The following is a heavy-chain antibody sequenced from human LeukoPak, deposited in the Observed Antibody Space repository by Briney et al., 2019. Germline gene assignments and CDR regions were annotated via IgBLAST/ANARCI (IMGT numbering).Heavy chain of an antibody. D-gene: IGHD5-18*01. CDR1: GYTFTSYY. V-gene: IGHV1-69*04. CDR3: ARESGGYSYGSDY. Sequence: ASVKASCKASGYTFTSYYMHWVRQAPGQGLEWMGRIIPILGIANYAQKFQGRVTITADKSTSTAYMELSSLRSEDTAVYYCARESGGYSYGSDYWGQGTLVTVSS. CDR2: IIPILGIA. J-gene: IGHJ4*02.